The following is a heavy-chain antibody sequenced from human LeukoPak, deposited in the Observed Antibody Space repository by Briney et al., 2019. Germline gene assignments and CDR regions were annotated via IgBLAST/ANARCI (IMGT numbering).Heavy chain of an antibody. V-gene: IGHV3-53*01. J-gene: IGHJ4*02. D-gene: IGHD6-19*01. CDR1: GFTVSSNY. CDR2: IYSGGST. CDR3: ARTVAGHFDY. Sequence: GGSLRLSCAASGFTVSSNYMSWVRQAPGKGLEWVSVIYSGGSTHYADSVKGRFTISRDNSKNTLYLQMNSLRAEDTAVYYCARTVAGHFDYWGQGALVTVSS.